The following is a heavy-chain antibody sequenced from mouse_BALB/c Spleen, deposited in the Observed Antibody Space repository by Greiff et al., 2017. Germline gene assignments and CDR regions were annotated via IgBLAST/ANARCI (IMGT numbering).Heavy chain of an antibody. D-gene: IGHD4-1*01. J-gene: IGHJ3*01. V-gene: IGHV2-9*02. CDR1: GFSLPSYG. Sequence: VQLQESGPGLVAPSQSLSITCTVSGFSLPSYGVHWVRQPPGKGLEWLGVIWAGGSTNYNSALMSRLSISKDNSKSQVFLKMNSLQTDDTAMYYCARGSLTGTEGFAYWGQGTLVTVSA. CDR2: IWAGGST. CDR3: ARGSLTGTEGFAY.